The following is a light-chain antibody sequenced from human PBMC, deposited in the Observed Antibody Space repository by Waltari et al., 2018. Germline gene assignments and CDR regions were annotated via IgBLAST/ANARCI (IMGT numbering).Light chain of an antibody. CDR2: DVS. CDR3: SSYTSSSTLWV. J-gene: IGLJ3*02. CDR1: SSDVGGSNY. V-gene: IGLV2-14*03. Sequence: QSALTQPASVSGSPGQSITISCTGTSSDVGGSNYVSWYQQPPGKAPKLMIYDVSNRPSGVSNRFSGSKSGNTASLTISGLQAEDEADYYCSSYTSSSTLWVFGGGTKLTVL.